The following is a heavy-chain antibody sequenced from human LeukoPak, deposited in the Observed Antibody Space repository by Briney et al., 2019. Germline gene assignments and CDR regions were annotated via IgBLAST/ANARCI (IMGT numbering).Heavy chain of an antibody. J-gene: IGHJ6*03. CDR1: GYIFTSYG. D-gene: IGHD1-26*01. V-gene: IGHV1-69*06. CDR3: ARVDSGSYYGYYYYYMDV. Sequence: ASVKVSCKASGYIFTSYGISWARQAPGQGLEWMGGIIPIFGTANYAQKFQGRVTITADKSTSTAYMELSSLRSEDTAVYYCARVDSGSYYGYYYYYMDVWGKGTTVTVSS. CDR2: IIPIFGTA.